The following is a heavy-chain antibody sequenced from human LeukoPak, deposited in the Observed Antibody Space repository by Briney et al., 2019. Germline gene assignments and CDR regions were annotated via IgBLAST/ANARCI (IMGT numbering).Heavy chain of an antibody. V-gene: IGHV3-23*01. J-gene: IGHJ1*01. CDR2: ISGSGGST. Sequence: PGGSLRLSCAASGFTFSSYAMSWVRQAPGKGLEWVSAISGSGGSTYYADSVKGRFTISRGNSKNTLYLQMNSLRAEDTAVYYCAKDSRAVYYYDSSGSRNFWFQHWGQGTLVTVSS. D-gene: IGHD3-22*01. CDR3: AKDSRAVYYYDSSGSRNFWFQH. CDR1: GFTFSSYA.